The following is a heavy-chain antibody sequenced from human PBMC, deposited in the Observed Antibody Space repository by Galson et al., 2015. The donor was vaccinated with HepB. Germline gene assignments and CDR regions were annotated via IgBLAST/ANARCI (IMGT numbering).Heavy chain of an antibody. CDR1: GFTFSSLG. J-gene: IGHJ4*02. Sequence: SLRLSCAASGFTFSSLGMTWVRQAPGKGLECVSAIGVNAGNTDYADSVKGRFTISRDNSKNTLYLQMNSLRAEDTAVYFCAKAARIAVADDVFDYWGQGTLVTVSS. D-gene: IGHD6-19*01. V-gene: IGHV3-23*01. CDR2: IGVNAGNT. CDR3: AKAARIAVADDVFDY.